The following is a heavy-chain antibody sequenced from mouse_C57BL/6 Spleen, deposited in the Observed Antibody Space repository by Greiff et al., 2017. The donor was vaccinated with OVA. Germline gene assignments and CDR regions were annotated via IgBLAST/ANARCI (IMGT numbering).Heavy chain of an antibody. Sequence: VKLMESGPELVKPGASVKISCKASGYAFSSSWMNWVKQRPGKGLEWIGRIYPGDGDTNYNGKFKGKATLTADKSSSTAYMQLSSLTSEDSAVYFCARRYSNYEDYWGQGTTLTVAS. CDR2: IYPGDGDT. D-gene: IGHD2-5*01. J-gene: IGHJ2*01. V-gene: IGHV1-82*01. CDR3: ARRYSNYEDY. CDR1: GYAFSSSW.